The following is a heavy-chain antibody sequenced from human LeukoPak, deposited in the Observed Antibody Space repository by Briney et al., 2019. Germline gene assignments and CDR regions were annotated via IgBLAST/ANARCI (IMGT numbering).Heavy chain of an antibody. V-gene: IGHV5-51*01. D-gene: IGHD2-2*01. CDR3: ARRQGCSSTSCPPDS. CDR1: GYSFNTYW. J-gene: IGHJ5*02. Sequence: GESLKISCRGSGYSFNTYWIGWVRQKPGKGPEWMGIIYPGDSDTRYSPSFQGQVTMSADKSINTAYLQWTSLKASDTAMYYCARRQGCSSTSCPPDSWGQGTLVTVSS. CDR2: IYPGDSDT.